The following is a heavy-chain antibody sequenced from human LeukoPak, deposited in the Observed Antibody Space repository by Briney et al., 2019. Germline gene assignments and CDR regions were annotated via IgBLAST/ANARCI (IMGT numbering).Heavy chain of an antibody. J-gene: IGHJ4*02. D-gene: IGHD1-14*01. CDR2: MFYSGTT. V-gene: IGHV4-39*01. CDR3: SRHRRFAEAPDS. CDR1: GDSIASPTSY. Sequence: PSETLSLTCSVSGDSIASPTSYWGWIRQPPGKGLEWIGCMFYSGTTHYNPSLRSRVTMSVDTSKNLFSLRLNSMTAADTAVYFCSRHRRFAEAPDSWGQGTLVTVCS.